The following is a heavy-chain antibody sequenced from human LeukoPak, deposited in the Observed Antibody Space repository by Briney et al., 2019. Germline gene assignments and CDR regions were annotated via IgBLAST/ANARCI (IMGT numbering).Heavy chain of an antibody. CDR2: INHSGST. Sequence: SETLSLTCAVYGGSFSGYCWSWIRQPPGKGLEWIGEINHSGSTNYNPSLKSRVTISVDTSKNQFSLKLSSVTAADTAVYYCARGLGYGGNSSYWGQGTLVTVSS. V-gene: IGHV4-34*01. J-gene: IGHJ4*02. CDR1: GGSFSGYC. CDR3: ARGLGYGGNSSY. D-gene: IGHD4-23*01.